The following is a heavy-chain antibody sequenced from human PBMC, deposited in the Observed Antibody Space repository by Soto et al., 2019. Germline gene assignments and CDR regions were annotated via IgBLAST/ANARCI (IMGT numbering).Heavy chain of an antibody. CDR3: ARDKSGDFWSGYYKYYYYYGMDV. V-gene: IGHV4-61*01. J-gene: IGHJ6*02. CDR2: IYYSGST. Sequence: PSETLSLTCTVSGGSVSSGSYYWSWIRQPPGKGLEWIGYIYYSGSTNYNPSLKSRVTISVDTSKNQFSLKLSSVTAADTAVYYCARDKSGDFWSGYYKYYYYYGMDVWGQGTTVTVSS. CDR1: GGSVSSGSYY. D-gene: IGHD3-3*01.